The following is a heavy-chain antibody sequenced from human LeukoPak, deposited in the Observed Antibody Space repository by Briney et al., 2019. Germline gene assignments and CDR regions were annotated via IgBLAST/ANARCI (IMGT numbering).Heavy chain of an antibody. V-gene: IGHV4-39*01. CDR3: ARLALEGSSGYSDY. CDR2: IYYSGST. CDR1: GGSISSSSYY. D-gene: IGHD3-22*01. J-gene: IGHJ4*02. Sequence: PSETLSLTCTVSGGSISSSSYYWGWIRQPPGKGLEWIGSIYYSGSTYYNPSLKSRVTISVDTSKNQFSLKLSSVTAADTAVYYCARLALEGSSGYSDYWGQGTLVTVSS.